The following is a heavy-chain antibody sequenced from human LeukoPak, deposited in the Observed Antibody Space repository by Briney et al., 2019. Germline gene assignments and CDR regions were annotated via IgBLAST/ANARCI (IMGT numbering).Heavy chain of an antibody. CDR3: VRGHHGLEY. CDR2: IKPDGSEK. D-gene: IGHD1-14*01. J-gene: IGHJ4*02. V-gene: IGHV3-7*01. CDR1: GFTFSSYE. Sequence: GGSLRLSCAASGFTFSSYEMNWVRQAPGKGLEWVATIKPDGSEKYYVDSVKGRFTISRDNAKNSLYLQMNSLRAEETAVYYCVRGHHGLEYWGQGTLVTVSS.